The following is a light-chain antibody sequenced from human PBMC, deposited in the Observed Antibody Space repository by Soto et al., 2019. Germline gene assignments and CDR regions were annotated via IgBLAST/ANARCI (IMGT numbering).Light chain of an antibody. J-gene: IGKJ2*01. Sequence: EIVMTQSPATLSVSPGERATLSCRASQSVSSNLAWYQQKPGQAPRLLIYGASTSATAIPARFSGSGYGTEFTLTISSLQSEDFAVYYCQQYNNWPPDTFGQVTKLEIK. V-gene: IGKV3-15*01. CDR2: GAS. CDR3: QQYNNWPPDT. CDR1: QSVSSN.